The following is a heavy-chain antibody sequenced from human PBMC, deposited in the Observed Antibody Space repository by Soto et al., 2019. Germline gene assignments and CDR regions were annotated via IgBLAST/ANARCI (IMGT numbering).Heavy chain of an antibody. J-gene: IGHJ6*02. Sequence: SGPTLVKPTQTLTLTCTFSGFSLSTSGMCVSWIRQPPGKALEWLALIDWDDDKYYSTSLKTRLTISKDTSKNQVVLKMTNMDPVETATYYCARMCSSSSVDYYYYGMDVWGQGTTVTVSS. CDR2: IDWDDDK. D-gene: IGHD6-6*01. CDR3: ARMCSSSSVDYYYYGMDV. CDR1: GFSLSTSGMC. V-gene: IGHV2-70*01.